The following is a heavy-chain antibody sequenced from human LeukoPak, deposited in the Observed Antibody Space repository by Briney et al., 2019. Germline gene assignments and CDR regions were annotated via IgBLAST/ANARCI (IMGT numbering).Heavy chain of an antibody. CDR1: GFNFRTYW. D-gene: IGHD3-10*01. CDR2: IKTDGSEK. Sequence: GGSLRLSCAASGFNFRTYWMSWVRQAPGKGLEWVANIKTDGSEKHYVDSVKGRFTISRDNAKHSLDLQMNGLRAEDTAVYHCARDGDCFGEFYDYWGQGTLVTVSS. J-gene: IGHJ4*02. CDR3: ARDGDCFGEFYDY. V-gene: IGHV3-7*01.